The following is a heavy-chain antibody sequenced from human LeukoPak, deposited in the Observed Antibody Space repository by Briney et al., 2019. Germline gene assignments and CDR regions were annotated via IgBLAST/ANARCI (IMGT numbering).Heavy chain of an antibody. CDR2: IYSGGST. V-gene: IGHV3-66*01. J-gene: IGHJ6*02. CDR3: ARDFKKGFNDYYYGMDV. CDR1: GLTVSSNY. D-gene: IGHD1-1*01. Sequence: GGSLRLSCAASGLTVSSNYMSWVRQAPGKGLEWVSVIYSGGSTYYANSVKGRFTISRDNSKNTLYLQMNSLRAEDMAVYYCARDFKKGFNDYYYGMDVWGQGTTVTVSS.